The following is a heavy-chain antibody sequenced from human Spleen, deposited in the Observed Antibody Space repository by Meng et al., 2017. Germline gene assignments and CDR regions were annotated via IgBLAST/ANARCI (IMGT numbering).Heavy chain of an antibody. CDR3: ARELYISSWYNDY. CDR1: GFTFSRYD. J-gene: IGHJ4*02. Sequence: GESLKISCAACGFTFSRYDMHWVRQATGKGLEWVSPIHTAGDTCYPGSVKGQFTISRDNAKNTLYLHMNSLKAEDTAVYYCARELYISSWYNDYWGQGTLVTVSS. D-gene: IGHD6-13*01. CDR2: IHTAGDT. V-gene: IGHV3-13*03.